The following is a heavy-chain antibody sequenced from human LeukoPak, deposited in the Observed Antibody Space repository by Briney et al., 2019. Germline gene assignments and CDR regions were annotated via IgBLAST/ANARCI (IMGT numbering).Heavy chain of an antibody. D-gene: IGHD6-25*01. CDR3: ARDLSDEVYFDY. CDR2: ISANSVYT. J-gene: IGHJ4*02. CDR1: GYTFSNYG. V-gene: IGHV1-18*01. Sequence: ASGTVSFKASGYTFSNYGIIWVRQAPALGLEWMGWISANSVYTNYAQKFQGRVNMTTDTSTSTAYMEVRSLGSDDTVVYYCARDLSDEVYFDYWGQGTLVAVSS.